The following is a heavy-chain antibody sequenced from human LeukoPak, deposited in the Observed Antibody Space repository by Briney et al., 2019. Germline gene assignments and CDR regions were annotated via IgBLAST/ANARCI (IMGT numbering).Heavy chain of an antibody. CDR3: ARERDGYNYRGLYYFDY. J-gene: IGHJ4*02. Sequence: PSETLSLTCTVSGGSISSYYWSWIRQPPGKGLEWIGYIYYSGSTNYNPSLKSRVTISVDTSKNQFSLKLISVTAADTAVYYCARERDGYNYRGLYYFDYWGQGTLVTVSS. D-gene: IGHD5-24*01. V-gene: IGHV4-59*01. CDR2: IYYSGST. CDR1: GGSISSYY.